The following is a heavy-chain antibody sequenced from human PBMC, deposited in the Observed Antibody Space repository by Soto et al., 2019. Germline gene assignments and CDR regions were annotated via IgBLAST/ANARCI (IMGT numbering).Heavy chain of an antibody. CDR2: MWYDGTNK. J-gene: IGHJ3*02. Sequence: GSLRLSCAASGFTFRIYSMHWVRQSPGKGLEWVAVMWYDGTNKYYGESVKGRFTISRDNSENTLYLQMNSLRVEDTAVYYCARDATFGTKGGSFEIWGHGTLVTVSS. V-gene: IGHV3-33*01. CDR1: GFTFRIYS. CDR3: ARDATFGTKGGSFEI. D-gene: IGHD3-16*01.